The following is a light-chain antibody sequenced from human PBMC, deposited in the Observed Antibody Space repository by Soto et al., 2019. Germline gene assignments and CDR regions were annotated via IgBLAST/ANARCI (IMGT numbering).Light chain of an antibody. CDR2: GAS. J-gene: IGKJ1*01. CDR1: QSVSSSY. Sequence: EIVLTQSPGTLSLSPGERATLSCRASQSVSSSYLAWYQQKPGQAPRHLIYGASSRATGIPDMFSGSGSGTDFTLTISRLEPEDLAVYYCQQYGSSPWTFGQGTQVQIK. V-gene: IGKV3-20*01. CDR3: QQYGSSPWT.